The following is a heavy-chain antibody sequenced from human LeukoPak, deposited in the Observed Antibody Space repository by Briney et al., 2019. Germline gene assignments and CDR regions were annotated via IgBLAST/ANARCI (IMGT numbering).Heavy chain of an antibody. CDR1: GGSIRSYY. J-gene: IGHJ4*02. V-gene: IGHV4-59*01. Sequence: PSETLSLTCTVSGGSIRSYYWSWIRQPPGKGLEWIGYIYYSGSTNSNPSLKSRVTISVDTSKNQFSLKVSSVTAADTAVYYCARALTPGYCSGGTCSYFDYRGQGTLVTVSS. D-gene: IGHD2-15*01. CDR3: ARALTPGYCSGGTCSYFDY. CDR2: IYYSGST.